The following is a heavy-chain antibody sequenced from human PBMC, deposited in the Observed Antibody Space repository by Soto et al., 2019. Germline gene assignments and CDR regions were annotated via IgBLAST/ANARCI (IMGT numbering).Heavy chain of an antibody. CDR3: ARAIVVVVAATKRSPPPPGNSRLQYGVDV. Sequence: QVQLVQSGAEVKKPGSSVKVSCKASGGTFSSYASSWVRHAPGQGLEWMGGIIPIFGTAKYAQKIQGRVTITADESTSTAYMELSSLRAEDTAVYYCARAIVVVVAATKRSPPPPGNSRLQYGVDVWGQGTTVTVSS. CDR1: GGTFSSYA. V-gene: IGHV1-69*12. CDR2: IIPIFGTA. J-gene: IGHJ6*02. D-gene: IGHD2-15*01.